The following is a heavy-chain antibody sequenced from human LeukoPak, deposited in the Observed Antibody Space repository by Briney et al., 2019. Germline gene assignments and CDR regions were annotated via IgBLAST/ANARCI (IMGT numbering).Heavy chain of an antibody. D-gene: IGHD5-18*01. Sequence: SETPSLTCAVYGGSFSGYYWSWLRHPPGKGLEWIGEINHSGSTNYNPSLKCRVTISVDTSKNQFSLKLSSVTAADTAVYYCARARGYSYGHLPFRYWGQGTLVTVSS. CDR3: ARARGYSYGHLPFRY. CDR1: GGSFSGYY. J-gene: IGHJ4*02. CDR2: INHSGST. V-gene: IGHV4-34*01.